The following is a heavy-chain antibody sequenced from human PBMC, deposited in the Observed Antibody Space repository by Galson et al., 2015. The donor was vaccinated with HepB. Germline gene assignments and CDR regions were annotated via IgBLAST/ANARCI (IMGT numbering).Heavy chain of an antibody. V-gene: IGHV1-18*04. CDR2: ISAYNGNT. CDR1: GYTFTSYG. CDR3: ARDEGRGYSGYDPPRFDS. J-gene: IGHJ5*01. Sequence: SVKVSCKASGYTFTSYGISWVRQAPGQGLEWMGWISAYNGNTNYAQKLQGRVTMTTDTSTSTAYMELRSLRSDDTAVYYCARDEGRGYSGYDPPRFDSWGQGTLVTVSS. D-gene: IGHD5-12*01.